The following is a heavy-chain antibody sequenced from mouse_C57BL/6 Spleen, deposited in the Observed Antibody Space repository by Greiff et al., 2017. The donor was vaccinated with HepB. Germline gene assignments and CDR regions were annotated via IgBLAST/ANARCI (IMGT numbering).Heavy chain of an antibody. CDR1: GFTFSDYG. V-gene: IGHV5-17*01. CDR2: ISSGSSTI. CDR3: ARGIYDFPY. J-gene: IGHJ3*01. Sequence: EVKVEESGGGLVKPGGSLKLSCAASGFTFSDYGMHWVRQAPEKGLEWVAYISSGSSTIYYADTVKGRFTISRDNAKNTLFLQMTSLRSEDTAMYYCARGIYDFPYWGQGTLVTVSA. D-gene: IGHD2-3*01.